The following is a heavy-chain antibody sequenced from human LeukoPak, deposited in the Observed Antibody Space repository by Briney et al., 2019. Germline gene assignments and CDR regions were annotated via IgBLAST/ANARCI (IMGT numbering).Heavy chain of an antibody. CDR3: ARSPVYYDILTGYYPINWFDP. V-gene: IGHV4-39*01. D-gene: IGHD3-9*01. CDR2: IYYSGST. CDR1: GGSISSSSYY. Sequence: SETLSLTCTVSGGSISSSSYYWGWIRQPPGKGLEWIGSIYYSGSTYYNPSLKSRVTISVDTSKNQFSLKLSSVTAADTAVYYCARSPVYYDILTGYYPINWFDPWGQGTLVTVSS. J-gene: IGHJ5*02.